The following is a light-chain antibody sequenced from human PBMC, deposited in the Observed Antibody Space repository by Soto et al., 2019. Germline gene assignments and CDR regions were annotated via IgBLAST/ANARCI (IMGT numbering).Light chain of an antibody. CDR2: GAS. CDR1: QSVNNNY. Sequence: EIVLTQSPGTLSLSPGERATLSCRASQSVNNNYLAWFQQKPGQAPRLLVYGASSRATGIPDRFSGSGSGTDFTLTISRLEPEDFGVYYCQKYGGSPLVSFGPGTKVEVK. V-gene: IGKV3-20*01. CDR3: QKYGGSPLVS. J-gene: IGKJ3*01.